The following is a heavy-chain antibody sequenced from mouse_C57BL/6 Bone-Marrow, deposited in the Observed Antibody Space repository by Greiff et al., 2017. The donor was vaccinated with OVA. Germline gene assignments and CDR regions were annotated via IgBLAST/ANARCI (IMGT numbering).Heavy chain of an antibody. Sequence: QVQLQQPGAELVRPGTSVKLSCKASGYTFTSYWMHWVKQRPGQGLEWIGVIDPSDSYTNYNQKFKGKATLTVDTSSSTASMQLSSLTSEDSAVYYCARLGTTDYWGQGTTLTVSS. CDR1: GYTFTSYW. V-gene: IGHV1-59*01. J-gene: IGHJ2*01. CDR2: IDPSDSYT. CDR3: ARLGTTDY. D-gene: IGHD2-3*01.